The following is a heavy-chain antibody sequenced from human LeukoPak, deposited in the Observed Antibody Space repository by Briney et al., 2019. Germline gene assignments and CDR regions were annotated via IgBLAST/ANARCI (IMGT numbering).Heavy chain of an antibody. CDR3: AREESGGYFDY. Sequence: ASVKVSCKASGFTFTNYYMHWVRQAPGQGLEWMGLINPSGSSTNYAQKFRGRVTMTRDTSTTTVYMELSSLRSEDTAVYYCAREESGGYFDYGGQGTLVSVSS. V-gene: IGHV1-46*01. J-gene: IGHJ4*02. D-gene: IGHD2-8*02. CDR2: INPSGSST. CDR1: GFTFTNYY.